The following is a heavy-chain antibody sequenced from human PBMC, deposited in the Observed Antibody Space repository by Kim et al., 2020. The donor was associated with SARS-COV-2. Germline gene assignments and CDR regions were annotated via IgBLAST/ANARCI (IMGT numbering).Heavy chain of an antibody. J-gene: IGHJ4*02. CDR2: IWYDGSNK. CDR3: ARGAASSGWYEGFDY. CDR1: GFTFSSYG. Sequence: LSLTCAASGFTFSSYGMHWVRQAPGKGLEWVAVIWYDGSNKYYADSVKGRFTISRDNSKNTLYLQMNSLRAEDTAVYYCARGAASSGWYEGFDYWGQ. V-gene: IGHV3-33*01. D-gene: IGHD6-19*01.